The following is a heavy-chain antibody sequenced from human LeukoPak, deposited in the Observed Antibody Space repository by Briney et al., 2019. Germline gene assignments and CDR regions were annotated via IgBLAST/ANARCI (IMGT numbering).Heavy chain of an antibody. J-gene: IGHJ4*02. Sequence: GGSLRLSCAASGFTFSSYDMHWVRQTPGKGLEWMTFIRYNGNNKYYADSVKGRFTISRDNSKNTLYLQMNSLRAEDTAVYYCASPSYYDSSGYDYWGQGTLVTVSS. D-gene: IGHD3-22*01. CDR1: GFTFSSYD. CDR3: ASPSYYDSSGYDY. V-gene: IGHV3-30*02. CDR2: IRYNGNNK.